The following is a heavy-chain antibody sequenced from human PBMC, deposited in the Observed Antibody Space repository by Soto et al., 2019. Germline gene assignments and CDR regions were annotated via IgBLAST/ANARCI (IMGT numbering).Heavy chain of an antibody. CDR1: GGSISSYY. V-gene: IGHV4-59*08. D-gene: IGHD3-9*01. Sequence: SETLSLTCTVSGGSISSYYWSWIRQPPGKGLEWIGYIYYSGSTNYSPSLKSRVTISVDTSKNQFSLKLSSVTAADTAVYYCARHASGYYYFDYWGQGTLVTVSS. CDR3: ARHASGYYYFDY. J-gene: IGHJ4*02. CDR2: IYYSGST.